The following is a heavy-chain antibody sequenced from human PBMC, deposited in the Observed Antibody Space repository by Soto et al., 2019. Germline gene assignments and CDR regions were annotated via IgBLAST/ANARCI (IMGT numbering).Heavy chain of an antibody. Sequence: QVQLQESGPGLVKPSETLSLTCTVSGGSVSSGSYYWSWIRQPPGKGLEWIGYIYYSGSTNYNPSLKSRVTISVDTSKNQFSLKLSSVTAADTAVYYCARKELLGDDAFDIWGQGTMVTVSS. CDR1: GGSVSSGSYY. D-gene: IGHD1-7*01. V-gene: IGHV4-61*01. J-gene: IGHJ3*02. CDR2: IYYSGST. CDR3: ARKELLGDDAFDI.